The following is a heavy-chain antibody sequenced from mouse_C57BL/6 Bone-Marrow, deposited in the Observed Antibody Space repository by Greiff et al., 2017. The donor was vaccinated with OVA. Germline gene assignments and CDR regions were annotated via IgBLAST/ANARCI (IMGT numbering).Heavy chain of an antibody. D-gene: IGHD3-2*02. V-gene: IGHV1-42*01. CDR1: GYSFTGYY. CDR3: ARGRQLRLQFAY. Sequence: VQLKESGPELVQPGASVKISCKASGYSFTGYYMNWVKQSPEKSLEWIGEINPSTGGTTYNQKFKAKATLTVDKSSSTAYMQLKSLTSEDSAVYYCARGRQLRLQFAYWGQGTLVTVSA. J-gene: IGHJ3*01. CDR2: INPSTGGT.